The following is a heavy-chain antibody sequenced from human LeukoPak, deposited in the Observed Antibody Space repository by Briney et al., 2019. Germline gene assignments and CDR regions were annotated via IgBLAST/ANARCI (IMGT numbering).Heavy chain of an antibody. CDR1: GFTFSSYA. J-gene: IGHJ6*04. V-gene: IGHV3-30*04. Sequence: GRSLRLSCAASGFTFSSYAMHWVRHAPGKGLEWVADISYDGSNKYYADSVKGRFTISRDNSKNTLYLQMNSLRAEDTAVYYCAREDYYYGMDVWGKETTVTVSS. CDR3: AREDYYYGMDV. CDR2: ISYDGSNK.